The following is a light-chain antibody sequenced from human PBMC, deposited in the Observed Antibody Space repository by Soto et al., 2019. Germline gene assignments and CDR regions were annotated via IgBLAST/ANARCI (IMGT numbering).Light chain of an antibody. CDR2: GTS. CDR1: QSVRSSF. J-gene: IGKJ5*01. CDR3: QQYGSSLFT. V-gene: IGKV3-20*01. Sequence: VLTQSPGTLSLSPGERATLSCRASQSVRSSFLAWYQQKPGQAPRLLIYGTSSRAAGIPGRFSGSGSGTDFTLTISRLEPEDFAVYYCQQYGSSLFTFGQGTRLEIK.